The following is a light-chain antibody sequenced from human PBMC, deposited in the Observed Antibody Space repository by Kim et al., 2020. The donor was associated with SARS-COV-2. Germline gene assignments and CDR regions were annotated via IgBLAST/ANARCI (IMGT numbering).Light chain of an antibody. J-gene: IGLJ2*01. Sequence: PARAVTLPSASKTGLVTSTDYANWYQRKPGQAPRALIYNTNNKHSWTPARFSGSLLGGKAALTLSGAQPEDEAVYFCLLYHVGALVFGGGTQLTVL. CDR2: NTN. CDR3: LLYHVGALV. V-gene: IGLV7-43*01. CDR1: TGLVTSTDY.